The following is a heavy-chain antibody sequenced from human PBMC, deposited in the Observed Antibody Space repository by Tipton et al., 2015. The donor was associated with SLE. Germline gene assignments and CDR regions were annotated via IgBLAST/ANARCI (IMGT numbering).Heavy chain of an antibody. V-gene: IGHV4-59*12. CDR3: VYSTSSPDAFDI. Sequence: TLSLTCTVSGGSISSYYWSWIRQPPGKGLEWIGYIYYSGSTNYNPSLKSRVTISVDTSKNQFSLKLSSVTAADTAVYYCVYSTSSPDAFDIWGQGTLVTVSS. D-gene: IGHD6-6*01. J-gene: IGHJ3*02. CDR1: GGSISSYY. CDR2: IYYSGST.